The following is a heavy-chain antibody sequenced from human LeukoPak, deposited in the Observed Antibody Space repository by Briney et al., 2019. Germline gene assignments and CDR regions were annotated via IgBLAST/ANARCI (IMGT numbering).Heavy chain of an antibody. CDR2: IYYSGST. CDR3: ARARGEYCSSTSCYNYFDY. D-gene: IGHD2-2*02. J-gene: IGHJ4*02. CDR1: GGSFSGYY. Sequence: SETLSLTCAVYGGSFSGYYWSWIRQPPGKGLEWIGYIYYSGSTYYNPSLKSRVTIAVDTSKNQFSLKLSSVTAADTAVYYCARARGEYCSSTSCYNYFDYWGQGTLVTVSS. V-gene: IGHV4-30-4*08.